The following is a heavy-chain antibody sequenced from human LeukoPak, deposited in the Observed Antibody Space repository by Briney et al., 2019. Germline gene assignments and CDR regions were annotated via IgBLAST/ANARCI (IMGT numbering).Heavy chain of an antibody. CDR2: ISAYNGNT. J-gene: IGHJ4*02. CDR3: ATSGVADPFDY. CDR1: GYTFTSYG. D-gene: IGHD6-19*01. V-gene: IGHV1-18*01. Sequence: GASVKVSCKASGYTFTSYGISWVRQAPGQGLEWMGWISAYNGNTDYAQKLQGSVTMTTDTSTSTAYMELRSLRSDDTAVYYCATSGVADPFDYWGQGTLVTVSS.